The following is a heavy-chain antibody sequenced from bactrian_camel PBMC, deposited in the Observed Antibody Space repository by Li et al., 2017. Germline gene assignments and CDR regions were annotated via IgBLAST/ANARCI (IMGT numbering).Heavy chain of an antibody. J-gene: IGHJ4*01. Sequence: HVQLVESGGGSVQTGGSLRLSCVVSGNTDSGYCMAWFRQVSGKEREGVAAMYTLGGDRYYAEPVKGRFAISHDNASITLYLQMNNLKPDDTAMYFCAARATCGRVRWDWPPREYEYVYWGQGTQVTVS. CDR2: MYTLGGDR. V-gene: IGHV3S6*01. CDR3: AARATCGRVRWDWPPREYEYVY. D-gene: IGHD1*01. CDR1: GNTDSGYC.